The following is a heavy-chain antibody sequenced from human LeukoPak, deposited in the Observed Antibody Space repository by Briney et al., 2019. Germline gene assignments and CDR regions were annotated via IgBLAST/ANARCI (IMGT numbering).Heavy chain of an antibody. Sequence: SETLSLTCAVYGGSFSGYYWSWIRQPPGKGLEWIGYIYYSGSTNYNPSLKSRVTISVDTSKNQFSLKLSSVTAADTAVYYCARGIMITLGVYYFDYWGQGTLVTVSS. J-gene: IGHJ4*02. CDR2: IYYSGST. CDR1: GGSFSGYY. CDR3: ARGIMITLGVYYFDY. D-gene: IGHD3-16*01. V-gene: IGHV4-59*01.